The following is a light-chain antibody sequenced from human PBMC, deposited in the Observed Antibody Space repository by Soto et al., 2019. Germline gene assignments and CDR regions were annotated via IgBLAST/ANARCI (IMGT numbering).Light chain of an antibody. CDR2: GAS. Sequence: EMVFTRSPGTLSFSPRERATFSCRASQNINSDYFAWYQQKPGQPPRLLISGASSRATGIPHRCSGSGAGTDFTLTISRLEPEDVAVYYCQQYGSSRTFGQGTKVDIK. CDR1: QNINSDY. V-gene: IGKV3-20*01. CDR3: QQYGSSRT. J-gene: IGKJ1*01.